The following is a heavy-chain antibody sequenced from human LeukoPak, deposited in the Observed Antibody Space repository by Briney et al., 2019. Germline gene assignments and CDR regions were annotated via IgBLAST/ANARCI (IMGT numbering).Heavy chain of an antibody. J-gene: IGHJ4*02. V-gene: IGHV4-34*01. CDR1: GGSFSGYY. CDR3: ARGKLIRYFDWLSRQFDY. Sequence: SETLSLTCAVYGGSFSGYYWSWIRQPPGKGLEWIGEINHSGSTNYNPSLKSRVTISVDTSKNQFSLKLSSVTAADTAVYYCARGKLIRYFDWLSRQFDYWGQRTLVTVSS. CDR2: INHSGST. D-gene: IGHD3-9*01.